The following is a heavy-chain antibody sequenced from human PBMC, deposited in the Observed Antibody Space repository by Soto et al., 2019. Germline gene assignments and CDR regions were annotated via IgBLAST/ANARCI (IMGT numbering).Heavy chain of an antibody. Sequence: PGGSLRLSCAASGFTFSSYAMSWVRQAPGKGLEWVSAISGSGGSTYYADSVKGRFTISRDNSKNTLYLQMNSLRAEDTAVYYCAREPGFAGGSYDDYWGQGTLVTVSS. CDR1: GFTFSSYA. CDR3: AREPGFAGGSYDDY. CDR2: ISGSGGST. J-gene: IGHJ4*02. V-gene: IGHV3-23*01. D-gene: IGHD1-26*01.